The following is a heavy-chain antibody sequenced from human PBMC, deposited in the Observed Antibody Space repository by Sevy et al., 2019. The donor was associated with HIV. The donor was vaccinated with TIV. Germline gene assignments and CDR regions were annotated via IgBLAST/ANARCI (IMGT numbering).Heavy chain of an antibody. J-gene: IGHJ4*02. CDR3: TKNTAAAGTGGFDY. Sequence: GGSLRLSCTTSGFTFSHYGMHWVRQAPGKGLEWVAFIRYDGVEKYYADSVKGRFTISRDNSKNTLFLLMNSLRAEDTAVYYCTKNTAAAGTGGFDYWGQGTLVTVSS. CDR2: IRYDGVEK. V-gene: IGHV3-30*02. CDR1: GFTFSHYG. D-gene: IGHD6-13*01.